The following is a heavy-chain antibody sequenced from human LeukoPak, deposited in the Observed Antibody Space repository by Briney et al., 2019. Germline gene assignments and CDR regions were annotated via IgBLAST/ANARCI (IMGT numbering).Heavy chain of an antibody. CDR1: GGSLSSRSHY. D-gene: IGHD3-3*01. CDR3: ARAESGPTAFFDY. CDR2: VYFTGST. V-gene: IGHV4-39*01. Sequence: PSETLPLTCTVSGGSLSSRSHYWGCIRQFPGKGLQWIASVYFTGSTYYIPSLTSRATVSVDTSKNQFSLKLSSVTAADTAVYYCARAESGPTAFFDYWGQGTLVTVSS. J-gene: IGHJ4*02.